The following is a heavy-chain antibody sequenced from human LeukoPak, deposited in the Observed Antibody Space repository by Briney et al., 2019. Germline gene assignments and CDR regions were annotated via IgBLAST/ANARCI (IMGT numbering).Heavy chain of an antibody. V-gene: IGHV3-7*01. CDR3: ARSLGMSSGYDLDY. CDR2: IKQDGSEK. Sequence: GGSLRLSCAASGFTSSTYWMTWVRQAPGKGLEWVANIKQDGSEKYYVDSVKGRFTISRDNARNSLYLQMNSLRAEDTAVYYCARSLGMSSGYDLDYWGQGTLVTVSS. J-gene: IGHJ4*02. CDR1: GFTSSTYW. D-gene: IGHD5-12*01.